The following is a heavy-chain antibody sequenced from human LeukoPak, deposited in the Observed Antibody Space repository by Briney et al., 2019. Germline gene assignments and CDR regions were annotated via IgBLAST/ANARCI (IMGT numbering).Heavy chain of an antibody. V-gene: IGHV3-21*01. J-gene: IGHJ4*02. CDR1: GFTFSSYW. CDR3: ARDRTSSGWYKEIDY. Sequence: GGSLRLSCAASGFTFSSYWMSWVRQAPGKGLEWVSSISSSSSYIYYADSVKGRFTISRDNAKNSLCLQMNSLRAEDTAVYYCARDRTSSGWYKEIDYWGQGTLVTVSS. D-gene: IGHD6-19*01. CDR2: ISSSSSYI.